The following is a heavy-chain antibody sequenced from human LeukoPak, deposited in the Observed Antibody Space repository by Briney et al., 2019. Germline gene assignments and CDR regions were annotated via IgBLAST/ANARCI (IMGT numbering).Heavy chain of an antibody. CDR1: GFTFNNYA. D-gene: IGHD1-26*01. V-gene: IGHV3-23*01. CDR3: ASSGSYRFDY. J-gene: IGHJ4*02. Sequence: GGSLRLSCATSGFTFNNYAMTWVRQAPGKGLDWVSTINAGGSNTYYADSVKGRFTISRDNAKNSLHLQMNSLRDEDTAVYYCASSGSYRFDYWGQGTLVTVSS. CDR2: INAGGSNT.